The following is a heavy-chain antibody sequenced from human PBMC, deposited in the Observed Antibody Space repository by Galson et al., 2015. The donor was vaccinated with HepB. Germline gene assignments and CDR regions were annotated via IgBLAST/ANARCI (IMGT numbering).Heavy chain of an antibody. CDR1: GFTFSSYW. CDR3: ARGSAIGATVKGYFHH. J-gene: IGHJ1*01. V-gene: IGHV3-74*01. Sequence: SLRLSCAASGFTFSSYWMHWVRQAPGKGLVWVSCIKSDGRITNYADSVKGRFSISRDNAKNTLYLQMDSLRAEETAVYYCARGSAIGATVKGYFHHWGQGTLVTVSS. D-gene: IGHD6-25*01. CDR2: IKSDGRIT.